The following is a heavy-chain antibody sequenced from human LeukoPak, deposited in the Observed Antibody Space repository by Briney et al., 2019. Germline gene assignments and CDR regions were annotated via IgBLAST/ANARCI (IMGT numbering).Heavy chain of an antibody. J-gene: IGHJ4*02. D-gene: IGHD5-18*01. CDR3: ARVSTTAIVAFDY. CDR1: GFTFSSYE. V-gene: IGHV3-48*03. Sequence: GGSLRLSCAASGFTFSSYEMNWVRQAPGKGLEWVSYISSSGSTIYYADSVKGRFTISRDNAKNSLYLQMNSLRAEDTAVYYCARVSTTAIVAFDYWGQGTLATVSS. CDR2: ISSSGSTI.